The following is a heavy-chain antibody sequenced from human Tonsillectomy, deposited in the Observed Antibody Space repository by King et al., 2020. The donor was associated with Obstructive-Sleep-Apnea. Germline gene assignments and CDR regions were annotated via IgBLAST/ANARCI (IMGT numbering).Heavy chain of an antibody. CDR1: GFTFGDYA. V-gene: IGHV3-49*03. J-gene: IGHJ4*02. D-gene: IGHD3-22*01. CDR2: IRRKVYGGTT. Sequence: VQLVESGGGLVQPGRSLRLSCTASGFTFGDYAMSWFRQAPGRGLEWVGFIRRKVYGGTTEYAESVEGRFTISREDSKRIAYLQMTSLKTEDTAAYYCTRDLGYYDTSGYLGFYWGQGTLVTVSS. CDR3: TRDLGYYDTSGYLGFY.